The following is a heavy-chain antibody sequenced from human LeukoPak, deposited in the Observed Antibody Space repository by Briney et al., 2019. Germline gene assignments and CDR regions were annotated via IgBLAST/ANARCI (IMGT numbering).Heavy chain of an antibody. V-gene: IGHV4-39*01. J-gene: IGHJ4*02. CDR1: GGSISSSSYY. CDR2: IYYSGST. CDR3: VRGRGEPFGSGSQFDY. D-gene: IGHD3-10*01. Sequence: SETLSLTCTVSGGSISSSSYYWGWIRQPPGKGLEWIGSIYYSGSTYYNPSLKSRVTISVDTSKNQFSLKLSSVTAADTAVYYCVRGRGEPFGSGSQFDYWGQGTLVTVSS.